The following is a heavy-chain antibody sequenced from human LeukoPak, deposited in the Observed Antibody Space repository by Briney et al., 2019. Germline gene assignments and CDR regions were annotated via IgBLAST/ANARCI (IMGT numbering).Heavy chain of an antibody. V-gene: IGHV1-2*02. CDR1: GGTFSSYA. CDR2: IIPNSGGT. J-gene: IGHJ4*02. CDR3: AFSIAAAGFDY. D-gene: IGHD6-13*01. Sequence: ASVKVSCKASGGTFSSYAISWVRQAPGQGLEWMGGIIPNSGGTNYAQKFQGRVTMTRDTSISTAYMELSRLRSDDTAVYYCAFSIAAAGFDYWGQGTLVTVSS.